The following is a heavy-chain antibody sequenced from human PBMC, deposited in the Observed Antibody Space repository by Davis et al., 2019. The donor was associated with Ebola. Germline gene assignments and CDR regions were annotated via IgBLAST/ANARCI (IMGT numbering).Heavy chain of an antibody. CDR2: IKQDGSKK. CDR1: GLTFSNYW. D-gene: IGHD1-1*01. Sequence: GESLKISCAASGLTFSNYWMTWVRQAPGKGLEWVANIKQDGSKKNYVDSVKDRFTISRDNAKNSLFLQMNNLRADDTAVYYCATELNGDAFDVWGRGTMVTVSS. V-gene: IGHV3-7*03. J-gene: IGHJ3*01. CDR3: ATELNGDAFDV.